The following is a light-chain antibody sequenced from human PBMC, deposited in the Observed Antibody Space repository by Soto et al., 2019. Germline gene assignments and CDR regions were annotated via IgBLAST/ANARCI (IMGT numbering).Light chain of an antibody. V-gene: IGLV1-44*01. CDR2: SNI. CDR1: SSNIGSNT. J-gene: IGLJ2*01. Sequence: QSVLTQPPSASGTPGQRVTISCSGSSSNIGSNTVNWYQQLPGTAPKLLIYSNIQRPSGVPDRFSGSKSGTSASLAISGLQSEDEAHYYCAAWDDSLNGVVFGGGTQLDRP. CDR3: AAWDDSLNGVV.